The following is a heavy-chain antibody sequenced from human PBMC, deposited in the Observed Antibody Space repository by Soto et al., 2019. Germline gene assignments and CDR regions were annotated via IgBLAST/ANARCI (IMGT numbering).Heavy chain of an antibody. V-gene: IGHV4-31*02. D-gene: IGHD3-16*01. CDR3: ARLYYDYVWESYRSDGFYYCDS. J-gene: IGHJ4*02. CDR1: GDPVTAGGYY. CDR2: IYNTGST. Sequence: SETLSLTWTVSGDPVTAGGYYWSWIRLHPGKGLEWIGNIYNTGSTYYNPSLKSRLTFSLDTSKNQFSLSLTSVTAADTAGYYCARLYYDYVWESYRSDGFYYCDSCGQLALVTASS.